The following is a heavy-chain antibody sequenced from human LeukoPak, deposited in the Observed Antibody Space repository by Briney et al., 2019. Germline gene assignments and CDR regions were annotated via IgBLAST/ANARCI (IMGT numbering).Heavy chain of an antibody. J-gene: IGHJ4*02. V-gene: IGHV4-4*07. CDR3: ARDPLRSSFDS. CDR2: LHVSENT. D-gene: IGHD1-26*01. Sequence: QPSETLSLTCAVSGGSIENNHWAWIRLPAGKGLEWIGRLHVSENTNFNPSLKSRVTISVDTSKNQFSLKMTSMTAADTAVYFCARDPLRSSFDSWGQGILVTVAP. CDR1: GGSIENNH.